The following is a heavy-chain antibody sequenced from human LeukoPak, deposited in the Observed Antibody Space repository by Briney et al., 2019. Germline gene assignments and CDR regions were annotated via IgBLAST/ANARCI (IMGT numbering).Heavy chain of an antibody. J-gene: IGHJ1*01. D-gene: IGHD6-13*01. Sequence: GASVKVSCMASGYTFTNYDMHWVRQAPGQGLEWMGIINPSGGSTSYAQIFQGRVTMTRDTSTSTVYMGLSSLRSEDTAVYYCARGGSSWSRGSFQHSGQGTLVTVSS. V-gene: IGHV1-46*01. CDR2: INPSGGST. CDR3: ARGGSSWSRGSFQH. CDR1: GYTFTNYD.